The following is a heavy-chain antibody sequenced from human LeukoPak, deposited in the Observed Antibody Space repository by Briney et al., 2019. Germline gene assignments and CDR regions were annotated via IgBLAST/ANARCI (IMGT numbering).Heavy chain of an antibody. CDR3: ARETRNYYDSIGYYLFDY. V-gene: IGHV4-59*12. CDR2: SYYNGNT. J-gene: IGHJ4*02. CDR1: GGSITNYY. D-gene: IGHD3-22*01. Sequence: SETLSLTCTVSGGSITNYYWSWIRQPPGKGLEWIGFSYYNGNTNYNPSLKSRVTISVDMSKNQFSLSLRSVTAADTAIYYCARETRNYYDSIGYYLFDYWGQGTLVTVSS.